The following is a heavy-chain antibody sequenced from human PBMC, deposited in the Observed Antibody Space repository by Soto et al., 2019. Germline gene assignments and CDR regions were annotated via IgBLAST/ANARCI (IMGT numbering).Heavy chain of an antibody. Sequence: ASVKVSCKASGYTFTSYGISWVRQAPGQGLEWMGWISAYNGNTNYAQKLQGRVTMTTDTSTSTAYMELRSLRSDDTAVYYCASQTGGSGSYYKGPLDYWGQGTLVTVSS. CDR3: ASQTGGSGSYYKGPLDY. V-gene: IGHV1-18*01. D-gene: IGHD3-10*01. CDR1: GYTFTSYG. CDR2: ISAYNGNT. J-gene: IGHJ4*02.